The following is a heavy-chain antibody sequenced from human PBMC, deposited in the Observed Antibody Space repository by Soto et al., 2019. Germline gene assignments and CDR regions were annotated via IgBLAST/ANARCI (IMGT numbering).Heavy chain of an antibody. CDR1: GYTXTSYG. Sequence: GXSXKVSFKASGYTXTSYGSNLVRQAPGQRLEWMGWINAANGDTKYSPKFQGRVTITSDTSASTAYMELSSLRSEDTALYYCVSWVSAHFDKWGPGTLVTVSS. D-gene: IGHD2-8*01. J-gene: IGHJ4*02. V-gene: IGHV1-3*01. CDR3: VSWVSAHFDK. CDR2: INAANGDT.